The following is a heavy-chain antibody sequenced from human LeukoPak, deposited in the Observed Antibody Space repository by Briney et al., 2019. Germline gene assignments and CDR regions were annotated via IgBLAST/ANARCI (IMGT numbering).Heavy chain of an antibody. Sequence: SETLSLTCAVSGYSISSSIWWGWIRQPPGKGLEWIGYIYYSGSTYYNPSLKSRVTMSVDTSKNQFSLKLSSVTAVDTAVYYCARSAWRREGGFDYWGQGTLVTVSS. D-gene: IGHD1-26*01. CDR1: GYSISSSIW. V-gene: IGHV4-28*01. J-gene: IGHJ4*02. CDR2: IYYSGST. CDR3: ARSAWRREGGFDY.